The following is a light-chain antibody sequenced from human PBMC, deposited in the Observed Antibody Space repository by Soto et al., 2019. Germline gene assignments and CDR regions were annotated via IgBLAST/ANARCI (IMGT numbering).Light chain of an antibody. Sequence: QSALTQPASVSGSPGQSITISCTGTSGDVGGYNYVSWYQQHPGKVPRLMIYEVSNRPSGVSNRFSGSKSGNTASLTISGLQAEDEADYYCSSYTTTTTLVFGTGTKLTVL. CDR3: SSYTTTTTLV. J-gene: IGLJ1*01. V-gene: IGLV2-14*01. CDR1: SGDVGGYNY. CDR2: EVS.